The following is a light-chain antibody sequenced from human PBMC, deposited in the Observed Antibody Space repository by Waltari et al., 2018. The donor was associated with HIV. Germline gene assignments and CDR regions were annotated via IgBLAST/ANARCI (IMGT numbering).Light chain of an antibody. CDR3: QQYYTTPYT. CDR1: QSLYSSSNKNS. V-gene: IGKV4-1*01. Sequence: DIVMTQSPASLAVSLGERATIMCTSSQSLYSSSNKNSLAWYQQKPGHPPVLLIYWASTRNSGVPDRFSGSGSGTDFTLTISSLQAEDVAVYYCQQYYTTPYTFGQGTKLGIK. J-gene: IGKJ2*01. CDR2: WAS.